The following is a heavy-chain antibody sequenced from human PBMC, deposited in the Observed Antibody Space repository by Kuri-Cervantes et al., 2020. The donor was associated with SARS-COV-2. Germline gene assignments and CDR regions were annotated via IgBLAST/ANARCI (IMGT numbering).Heavy chain of an antibody. CDR2: IYYSGST. CDR3: ARLLLAAAGPDFDY. CDR1: GGSISSSSYY. Sequence: SETLSLTCTVSGGSISSSSYYWGWIRQPPGKGLEWIGSIYYSGSTYYNPSLKSRVTISVDTSKNQFSLKLSSVTAADTAVYYCARLLLAAAGPDFDYWGQGTLVTVSS. J-gene: IGHJ4*02. V-gene: IGHV4-39*01. D-gene: IGHD6-13*01.